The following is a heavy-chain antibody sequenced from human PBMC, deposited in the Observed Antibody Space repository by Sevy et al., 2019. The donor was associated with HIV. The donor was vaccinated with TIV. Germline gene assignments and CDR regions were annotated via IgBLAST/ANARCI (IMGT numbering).Heavy chain of an antibody. CDR2: ISSSGSSI. D-gene: IGHD5-12*01. J-gene: IGHJ6*02. CDR1: GFTFSSYD. CDR3: ARDRDDSSGFGMDV. V-gene: IGHV3-48*03. Sequence: GGSLRLSCTASGFTFSSYDMNWVRQAPGKGLEWVSKISSSGSSIYYADSVKGRFTISRDNAKNSLNLQMNSLRAEDTAVYYCARDRDDSSGFGMDVWGQGTTVTVSS.